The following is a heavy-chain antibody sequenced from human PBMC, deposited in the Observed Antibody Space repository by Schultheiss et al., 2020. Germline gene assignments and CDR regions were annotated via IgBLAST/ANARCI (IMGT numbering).Heavy chain of an antibody. CDR3: ARLDSSGYYKPFDY. Sequence: SETLSLTCAVYGGSFSGYYWSWIRQPPGKGLEWIGEINHSGSTNYNPSLRSRVTISVDKSKNQFSLKLSSVTAADTAVYYCARLDSSGYYKPFDYWGQGTLVTVSS. J-gene: IGHJ4*02. CDR2: INHSGST. D-gene: IGHD3-22*01. V-gene: IGHV4-34*01. CDR1: GGSFSGYY.